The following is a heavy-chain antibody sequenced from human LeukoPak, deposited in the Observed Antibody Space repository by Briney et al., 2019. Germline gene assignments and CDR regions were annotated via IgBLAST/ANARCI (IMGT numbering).Heavy chain of an antibody. Sequence: GGSLRLSCAASGFTFSDYYMSWIRQAPGKGLEWVSYISSSSSYTNYADSVKGRFTISRDNAKNSLYLQMNSLRAEDTAVYYCASGTYYYGSGYFDYRGQGTLVTVSS. CDR1: GFTFSDYY. V-gene: IGHV3-11*06. CDR3: ASGTYYYGSGYFDY. J-gene: IGHJ4*02. CDR2: ISSSSSYT. D-gene: IGHD3-10*01.